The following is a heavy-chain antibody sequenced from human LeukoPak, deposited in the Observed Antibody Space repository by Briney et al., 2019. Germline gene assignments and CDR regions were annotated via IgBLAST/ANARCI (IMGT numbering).Heavy chain of an antibody. D-gene: IGHD3-10*01. CDR3: AKAPDYYGSGSSSGMDV. V-gene: IGHV3-23*01. Sequence: GGSLRLSCAASGFTFSSYWMSWVRQAPGKGLEWVSAISGSGGSTYYADSVKGRFTISRDNSKNTLYLQMNSLRAEDTAVYYCAKAPDYYGSGSSSGMDVWGQGTTVTVSS. CDR2: ISGSGGST. CDR1: GFTFSSYW. J-gene: IGHJ6*02.